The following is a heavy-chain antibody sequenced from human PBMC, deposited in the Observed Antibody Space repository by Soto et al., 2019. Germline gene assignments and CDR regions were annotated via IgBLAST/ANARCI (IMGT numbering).Heavy chain of an antibody. J-gene: IGHJ4*02. D-gene: IGHD6-19*01. CDR2: IIPIFGTA. Sequence: SVKVSCKASGGTFSSYAISWVRQAPGQGLEWMGGIIPIFGTANYAQKFQGRVTMTRDTSTSTVYMELSSLRSEDTAVYYCASVRSSGLGYWGQGTLVTVSS. CDR3: ASVRSSGLGY. CDR1: GGTFSSYA. V-gene: IGHV1-69*05.